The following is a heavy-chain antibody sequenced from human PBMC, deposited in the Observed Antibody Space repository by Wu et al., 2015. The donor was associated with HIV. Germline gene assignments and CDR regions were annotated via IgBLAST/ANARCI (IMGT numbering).Heavy chain of an antibody. CDR1: GYTFTSYY. D-gene: IGHD1-1*01. CDR2: INPSGGST. Sequence: QVQLVQSGAEVKKPGASVKVSCKASGYTFTSYYMHWVRQAPGQGLEWMGIINPSGGSTSYAQKFQGRVTMTRDTSTSTVYMELSSLRSEDTAVYYCARGNWNDETPYYFDYWGQGTLVTVSS. V-gene: IGHV1-46*01. J-gene: IGHJ4*02. CDR3: ARGNWNDETPYYFDY.